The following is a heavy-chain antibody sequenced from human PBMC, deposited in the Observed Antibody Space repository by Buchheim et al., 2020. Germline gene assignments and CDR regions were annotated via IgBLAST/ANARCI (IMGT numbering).Heavy chain of an antibody. CDR2: IKTDGSGT. Sequence: EVQLVESGGGLVQPGGSLRLSCAASGFTFSSYWMHWVRQAPGEGLAWVSRIKTDGSGTSYADSVKGRFAISRDSAKNTLYLQMSSLRAEDSAVYYCASRYGDYYYAMDVWGQGTT. V-gene: IGHV3-74*01. CDR1: GFTFSSYW. J-gene: IGHJ6*02. D-gene: IGHD4-17*01. CDR3: ASRYGDYYYAMDV.